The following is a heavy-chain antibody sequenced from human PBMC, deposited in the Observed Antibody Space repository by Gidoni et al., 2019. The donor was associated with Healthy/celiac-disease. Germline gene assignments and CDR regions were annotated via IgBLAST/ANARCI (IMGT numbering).Heavy chain of an antibody. CDR2: ISYDGSNK. Sequence: QVQLVASGGGVVQPGRSLRLSCAASGFTFSSYGMHWVRQAPGKGLEWVAVISYDGSNKYYADSVKGRFTISRDNSKNTLYLQMNSLRAEDTAVYYCAKDPGGIAVSSFIDYWGQGTLVTVSS. D-gene: IGHD6-19*01. CDR1: GFTFSSYG. V-gene: IGHV3-30*18. J-gene: IGHJ4*02. CDR3: AKDPGGIAVSSFIDY.